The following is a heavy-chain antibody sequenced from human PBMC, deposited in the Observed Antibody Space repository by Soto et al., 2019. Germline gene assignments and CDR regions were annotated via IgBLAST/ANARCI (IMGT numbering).Heavy chain of an antibody. CDR3: ARDPNTVTTGVDH. CDR1: GFTFSSCG. CDR2: IWYDGSNK. Sequence: GGSLRLSCAASGFTFSSCGMHWVRQAPGKGLEWVAVIWYDGSNKYYADSVKGRFTISRDNSKNTLYLQMNSLRAEDTAVYYCARDPNTVTTGVDHWGQGTLVTVSS. D-gene: IGHD4-4*01. V-gene: IGHV3-33*01. J-gene: IGHJ4*02.